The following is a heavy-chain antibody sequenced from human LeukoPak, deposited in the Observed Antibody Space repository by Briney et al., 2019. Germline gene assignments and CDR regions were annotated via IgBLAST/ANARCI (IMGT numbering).Heavy chain of an antibody. CDR1: SGSFSGYY. CDR2: INHSGST. V-gene: IGHV4-34*01. D-gene: IGHD6-13*01. J-gene: IGHJ5*02. Sequence: SETLSLTCAVYSGSFSGYYWSWIRQPPGKGLEWIGEINHSGSTNYNPSLKSRVTISVDTSKNQFSLKLSSVTAADTAVYYCARGRRRSIAAAGTNWFDPWGQGTLVTVSS. CDR3: ARGRRRSIAAAGTNWFDP.